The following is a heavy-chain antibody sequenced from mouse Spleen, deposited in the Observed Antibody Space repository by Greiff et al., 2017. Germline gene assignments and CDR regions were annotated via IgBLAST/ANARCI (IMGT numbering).Heavy chain of an antibody. J-gene: IGHJ1*01. Sequence: EVQGVESGGGLVKPGGSLKLSCAASGFTFSDYYMYWVRQTPEKRLEWVATISDGGSYTYYPDSVKGRFTISRDNAKNNLYLQMSSLKSEDTAMYYCARERGISPNWYFDVWGAGTTVTVSS. D-gene: IGHD5-2*01. CDR1: GFTFSDYY. CDR3: ARERGISPNWYFDV. CDR2: ISDGGSYT. V-gene: IGHV5-4*02.